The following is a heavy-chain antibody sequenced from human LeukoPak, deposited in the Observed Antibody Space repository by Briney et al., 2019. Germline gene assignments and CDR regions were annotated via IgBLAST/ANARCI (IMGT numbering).Heavy chain of an antibody. CDR3: AKVDYDSSGYNEDY. D-gene: IGHD3-22*01. CDR1: GFTFSSYA. Sequence: GGSLRLSCAASGFTFSSYAMSWVRQAPGKGLEWVSAISGSGGSTYYADSVKGRFTISRDNSKNTLYLQMNSLRAEDTAVYYCAKVDYDSSGYNEDYWGQGTLVTVSS. J-gene: IGHJ4*02. V-gene: IGHV3-23*01. CDR2: ISGSGGST.